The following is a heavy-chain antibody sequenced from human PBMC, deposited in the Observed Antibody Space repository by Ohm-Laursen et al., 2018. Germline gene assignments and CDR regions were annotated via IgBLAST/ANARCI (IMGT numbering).Heavy chain of an antibody. Sequence: SLRLSCTASGFTFSTYSMNWVRQAPGKGLEWLSYIDASGGTIYYADSMEGRFTISRDNAKNTLYLQMNSLRAEDTAVYYCTRGATLDVWGQGTTVTVSS. V-gene: IGHV3-48*04. CDR3: TRGATLDV. J-gene: IGHJ6*02. CDR1: GFTFSTYS. CDR2: IDASGGTI. D-gene: IGHD5-12*01.